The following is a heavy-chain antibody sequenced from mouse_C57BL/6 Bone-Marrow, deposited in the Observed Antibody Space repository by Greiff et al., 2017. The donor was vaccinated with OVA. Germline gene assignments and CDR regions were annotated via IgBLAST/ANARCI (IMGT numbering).Heavy chain of an antibody. CDR1: GYAFSSYW. V-gene: IGHV1-80*01. Sequence: QVHVKQPGAELVRPGSSVKLSCKASGYAFSSYWMNWVKQRPGKGLEWIGQIYPGDGDTNYNGKFKGKATLTADKSSSTAYMQLSSLTSEDSAVYFCASYDYLDYWGQGTTLTVSS. CDR3: ASYDYLDY. D-gene: IGHD2-3*01. J-gene: IGHJ2*01. CDR2: IYPGDGDT.